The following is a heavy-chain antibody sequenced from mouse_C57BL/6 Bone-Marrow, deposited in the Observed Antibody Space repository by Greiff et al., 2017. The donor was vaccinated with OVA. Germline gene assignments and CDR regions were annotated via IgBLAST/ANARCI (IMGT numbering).Heavy chain of an antibody. CDR3: ARPYRYYYGD. CDR2: IDPSDSYT. V-gene: IGHV1-69*01. Sequence: QVQLQQPGAELVMPGASVKLSCKASGYTFTSYWMHWVKQSPGQGLEWIGEIDPSDSYTNYNQKFKGKSTLTVDKSSSTAYMQLRSLTSEDSAVYYCARPYRYYYGDWGQGTTLTVSS. CDR1: GYTFTSYW. J-gene: IGHJ2*01.